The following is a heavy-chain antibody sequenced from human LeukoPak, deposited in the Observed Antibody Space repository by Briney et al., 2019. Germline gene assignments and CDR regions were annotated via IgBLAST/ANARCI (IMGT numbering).Heavy chain of an antibody. CDR3: AKNNGGMPDAFDI. J-gene: IGHJ3*02. Sequence: PGGSLRLSCAASGFTVSSNYMSWVRQAPGKGLEWVSAISGSGGSTYYADSVKGRFTISRDNSKNTLYLQMNSLRAEDTAVYYCAKNNGGMPDAFDIWGQGTMVTVSS. D-gene: IGHD1/OR15-1a*01. CDR2: ISGSGGST. V-gene: IGHV3-23*01. CDR1: GFTVSSNY.